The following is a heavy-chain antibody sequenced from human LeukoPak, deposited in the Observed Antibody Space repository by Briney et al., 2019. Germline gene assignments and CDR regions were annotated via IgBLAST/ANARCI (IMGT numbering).Heavy chain of an antibody. CDR1: GGSISSYY. D-gene: IGHD6-19*01. J-gene: IGHJ5*02. CDR2: IYYSGST. CDR3: ASRKSDGSGWTFDP. V-gene: IGHV4-59*01. Sequence: SETLSLTCTVSGGSISSYYWSWIRQPPGKGLEWIGYIYYSGSTNYNPSLKRRVTIALDTSKNQFSLKLSSVTTADTAVYYCASRKSDGSGWTFDPWGQGILVTVSS.